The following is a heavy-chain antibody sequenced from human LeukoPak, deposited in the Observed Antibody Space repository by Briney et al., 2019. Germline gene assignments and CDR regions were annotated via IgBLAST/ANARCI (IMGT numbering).Heavy chain of an antibody. Sequence: SVKVSCKASGGTFSSYAISWVRQAPGQGLEWMGRIIPIFGTANYAQKFQGRVTITADKSTSTAYMELSSLRSEDTAVYYCAYYYDSSGYPGYWGQGTLVTASS. CDR3: AYYYDSSGYPGY. V-gene: IGHV1-69*06. J-gene: IGHJ4*02. D-gene: IGHD3-22*01. CDR1: GGTFSSYA. CDR2: IIPIFGTA.